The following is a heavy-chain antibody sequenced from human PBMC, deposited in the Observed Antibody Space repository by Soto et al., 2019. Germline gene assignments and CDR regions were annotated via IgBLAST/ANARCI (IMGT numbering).Heavy chain of an antibody. CDR3: ATDFNPGSRRYYYYGMDV. D-gene: IGHD6-6*01. J-gene: IGHJ6*02. CDR2: FDPEDGEK. Sequence: ASVKVSCKVSGYTRTELSMHWVRQAPGKGLEWMGGFDPEDGEKIYAQKFQGRVTTTEDTSTDTAYMELSSLRSEDTAVYYCATDFNPGSRRYYYYGMDVWRQGTTVTVSS. CDR1: GYTRTELS. V-gene: IGHV1-24*01.